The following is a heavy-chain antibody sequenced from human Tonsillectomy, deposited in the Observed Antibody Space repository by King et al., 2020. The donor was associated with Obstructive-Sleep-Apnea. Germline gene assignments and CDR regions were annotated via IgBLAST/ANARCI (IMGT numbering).Heavy chain of an antibody. Sequence: QLQESGPGLVKPSETLSLTCTVSGGSISSYYWSWIRQPPGKGLEWIGDVDYSGSPNYHPSLKSRVTISVDTSKNQFSLKLSSVTAADTAVYYCARHGEWLRIENWFDPWGQGTLVTVSS. V-gene: IGHV4-59*08. CDR1: GGSISSYY. CDR2: VDYSGSP. D-gene: IGHD5-12*01. CDR3: ARHGEWLRIENWFDP. J-gene: IGHJ5*02.